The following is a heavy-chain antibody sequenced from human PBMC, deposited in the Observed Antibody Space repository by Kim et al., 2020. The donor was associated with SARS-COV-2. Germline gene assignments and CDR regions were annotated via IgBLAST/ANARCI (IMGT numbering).Heavy chain of an antibody. J-gene: IGHJ4*02. CDR3: ARWEQLERPFDY. Sequence: SVKVSCKASGGTFSSYAISWVRQAPGQGLEWMGGIIPIFGTANYAQKFQGRVTITADESTSTAYMELSSLRSEDTAVYYCARWEQLERPFDYWGQGTLVTVSS. CDR1: GGTFSSYA. D-gene: IGHD1-1*01. CDR2: IIPIFGTA. V-gene: IGHV1-69*13.